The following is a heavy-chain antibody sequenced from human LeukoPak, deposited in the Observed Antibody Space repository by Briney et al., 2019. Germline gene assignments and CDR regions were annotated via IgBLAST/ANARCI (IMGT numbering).Heavy chain of an antibody. V-gene: IGHV1-18*01. CDR3: ARKRGGGHDSGTYYTYFFDY. CDR1: GYTFSNYG. J-gene: IGHJ4*02. Sequence: ASVKVSCKASGYTFSNYGISWVRQAPGQGLEWMGWISANNGDTNYVQKFQGRVTMTTDTSTSTAYMELTSLRSDDSAMYYCARKRGGGHDSGTYYTYFFDYWGQGTLVTVSS. D-gene: IGHD3-22*01. CDR2: ISANNGDT.